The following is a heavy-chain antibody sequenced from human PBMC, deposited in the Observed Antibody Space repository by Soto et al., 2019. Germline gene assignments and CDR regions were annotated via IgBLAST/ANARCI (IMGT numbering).Heavy chain of an antibody. CDR3: AKSFVVVTAIRGRAFYYYGMDV. J-gene: IGHJ6*02. Sequence: GGSLRLSCAASGFTFSSYGMHWVRQAPGKGLEWVAVISYDGSNKYYADSVKGRFTISRDNSKNTLYLQMNSLRAEDTAVYYCAKSFVVVTAIRGRAFYYYGMDVWGQGTTVTVSS. V-gene: IGHV3-30*18. CDR1: GFTFSSYG. D-gene: IGHD2-21*02. CDR2: ISYDGSNK.